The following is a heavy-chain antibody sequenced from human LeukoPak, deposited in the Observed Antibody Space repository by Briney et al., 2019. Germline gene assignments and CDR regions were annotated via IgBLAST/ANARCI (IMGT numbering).Heavy chain of an antibody. J-gene: IGHJ4*02. CDR1: GFTFSSYE. CDR2: ISSSGSTK. CDR3: ARGPGYLVLYFDY. V-gene: IGHV3-48*03. Sequence: PGGSLRLSCAASGFTFSSYEMNWVRQAPGKGLEWVSYISSSGSTKYYADSVKGRFTISRDNAKNSPYLQMNSLRAEDTAVYYCARGPGYLVLYFDYWGQGTLVTVSS. D-gene: IGHD6-25*01.